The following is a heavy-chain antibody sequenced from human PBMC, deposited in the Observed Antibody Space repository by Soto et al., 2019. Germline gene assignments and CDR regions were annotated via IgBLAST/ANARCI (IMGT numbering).Heavy chain of an antibody. D-gene: IGHD5-12*01. Sequence: PVGSLRLSCAASGFTFSSYEMNWVRQAPGKGLEWVSYISSSGSTIYYADSVKGRFTISRDNAKNSLYLQMNSLRAEDTAVYYCARFPLRARKGWFDPWGQGTLVTVSS. J-gene: IGHJ5*02. CDR2: ISSSGSTI. V-gene: IGHV3-48*03. CDR1: GFTFSSYE. CDR3: ARFPLRARKGWFDP.